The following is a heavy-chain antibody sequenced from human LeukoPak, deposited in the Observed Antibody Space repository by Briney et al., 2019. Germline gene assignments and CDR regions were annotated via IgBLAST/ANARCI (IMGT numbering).Heavy chain of an antibody. CDR2: FIPIFGTA. J-gene: IGHJ3*02. CDR1: GGTFSSYA. CDR3: ARDTPVDTAMGPLPPPMLGWAFDI. V-gene: IGHV1-69*01. D-gene: IGHD5-18*01. Sequence: SVKVSCKASGGTFSSYAISWVRQAPGQGLEWMGGFIPIFGTANYAQKFQGRVTITADESTSTAYMELSSLRSEDTAVYYCARDTPVDTAMGPLPPPMLGWAFDIWGQGTMVTVSS.